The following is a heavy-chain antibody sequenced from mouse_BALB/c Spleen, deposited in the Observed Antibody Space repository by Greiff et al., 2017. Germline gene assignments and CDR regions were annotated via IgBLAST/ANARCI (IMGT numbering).Heavy chain of an antibody. Sequence: EVQLQESGGGLVKPGGSLKLSCAASGFTFSDYYMYWVRQTPEKRLEWVATISDGGSYTYYPDSVKGRFTISRDNAKNNLYLQMSSLKSEDTAMYYCARGGHYDAMDYWGQGTSVTVSS. CDR2: ISDGGSYT. D-gene: IGHD1-1*02. CDR3: ARGGHYDAMDY. J-gene: IGHJ4*01. CDR1: GFTFSDYY. V-gene: IGHV5-4*02.